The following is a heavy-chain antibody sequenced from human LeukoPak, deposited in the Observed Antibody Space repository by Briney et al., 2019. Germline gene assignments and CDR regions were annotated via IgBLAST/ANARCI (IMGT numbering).Heavy chain of an antibody. CDR1: GFTFSSYG. Sequence: GGSLRLSCAASGFTFSSYGMHWVRQAPGKGLEWVAVISYDGSNKYYADSVKGRFTISRDNSKNTLYLQMNSLRAEDTAVYYCASYSMVPFYYFDYWGQGTLVTVSS. V-gene: IGHV3-30*03. CDR3: ASYSMVPFYYFDY. J-gene: IGHJ4*02. CDR2: ISYDGSNK. D-gene: IGHD3-10*01.